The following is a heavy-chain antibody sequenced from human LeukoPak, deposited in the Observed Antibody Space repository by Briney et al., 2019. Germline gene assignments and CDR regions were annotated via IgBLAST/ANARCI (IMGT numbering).Heavy chain of an antibody. Sequence: ASVKVSCKASGYTFTSYGISWVRQAPGQGLEWMGLISAYNGNTNYAQKLQGRVTMTTDTSTSTAYMELRSLISDDTAVYYCARDEMATVVTPGGYWGQGTLVTVSS. D-gene: IGHD4-23*01. CDR2: ISAYNGNT. J-gene: IGHJ4*02. CDR1: GYTFTSYG. CDR3: ARDEMATVVTPGGY. V-gene: IGHV1-18*01.